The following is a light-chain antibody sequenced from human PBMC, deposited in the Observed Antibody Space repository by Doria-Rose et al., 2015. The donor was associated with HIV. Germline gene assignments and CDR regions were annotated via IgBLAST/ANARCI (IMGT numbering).Light chain of an antibody. CDR3: QQYYSSLPGG. CDR1: QNILYSSNNKNY. CDR2: WAS. Sequence: TQSPDSLAVSLGERATINCKSSQNILYSSNNKNYLAWYQQRPGQPPKLLIYWASTRESGVPDRFSGSGSGTDFTLTISSLQAEDVAVYYCQQYYSSLPGGFGQGTRLEIK. V-gene: IGKV4-1*01. J-gene: IGKJ5*01.